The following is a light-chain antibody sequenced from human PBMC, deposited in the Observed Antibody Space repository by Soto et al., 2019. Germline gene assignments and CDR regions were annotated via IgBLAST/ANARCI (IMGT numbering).Light chain of an antibody. Sequence: EIVLTQSPATLSLSPGERATLSCRASQSVSSYLAWYQQKPGQAPRLLIYDASNRATGIPARFSGSGSGTEFTLTISSLQPEDFATYYCQQVNSYPLTFGGGTKVDNK. J-gene: IGKJ4*01. CDR1: QSVSSY. CDR3: QQVNSYPLT. V-gene: IGKV3-11*01. CDR2: DAS.